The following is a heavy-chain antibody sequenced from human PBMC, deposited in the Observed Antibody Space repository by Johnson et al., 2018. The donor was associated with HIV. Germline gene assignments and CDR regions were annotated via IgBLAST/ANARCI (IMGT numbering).Heavy chain of an antibody. Sequence: VQLVESGGGLVRPGGSLRLSCAASGFIVSSNYMSWVRQAPGKGLEWVSRINSDGSSTNYADSVKGRFTISRDNAKNSLYLQMNSLRAEDTAVEYCARDADKVLLFGESADAFDIWGQGTMVTVSS. CDR3: ARDADKVLLFGESADAFDI. CDR2: INSDGSST. D-gene: IGHD3-10*01. J-gene: IGHJ3*02. V-gene: IGHV3-74*01. CDR1: GFIVSSNY.